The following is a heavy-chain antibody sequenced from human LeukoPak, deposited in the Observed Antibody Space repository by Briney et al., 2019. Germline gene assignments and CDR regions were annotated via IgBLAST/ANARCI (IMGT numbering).Heavy chain of an antibody. J-gene: IGHJ4*02. CDR2: INPISGGP. D-gene: IGHD3-10*01. CDR3: ASPYNYGSGSQLNY. CDR1: EYTFTAYY. Sequence: GASVKVSCKASEYTFTAYYMHWGRRAPGQGLEWMGWINPISGGPNYAQKSQGRVTMTRATSISTAYMALSRLRSDDTALYYCASPYNYGSGSQLNYWGEGTLVTVSS. V-gene: IGHV1-2*02.